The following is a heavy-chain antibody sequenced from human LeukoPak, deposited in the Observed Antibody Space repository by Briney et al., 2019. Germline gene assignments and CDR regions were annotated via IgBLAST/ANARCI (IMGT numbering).Heavy chain of an antibody. CDR3: ARVEEYGLVGYYFDY. CDR2: ISAYNGST. CDR1: GYTFTSYG. V-gene: IGHV1-18*04. Sequence: GASVKVSCKASGYTFTSYGISWVRQAPGQGLEWMGWISAYNGSTNYAQKLQGRVTMTTDTSTSTAYMELRSLRSDDTAVYYCARVEEYGLVGYYFDYWGQGTLVTVSS. D-gene: IGHD2/OR15-2a*01. J-gene: IGHJ4*02.